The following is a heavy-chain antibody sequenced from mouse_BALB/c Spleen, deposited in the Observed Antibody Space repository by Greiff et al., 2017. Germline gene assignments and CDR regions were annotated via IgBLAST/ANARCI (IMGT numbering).Heavy chain of an antibody. CDR3: ARSDGYYPLYYAMDY. CDR2: ISSGSSTI. D-gene: IGHD2-3*01. CDR1: GFTFSSFG. V-gene: IGHV5-17*02. J-gene: IGHJ4*01. Sequence: EVQLMESGGGLVQPGGSRKLSCAASGFTFSSFGMHWVRQAPEKGLEWVAYISSGSSTIYYADTVKGRFTISRDNPKNTLFLQLTSLRSEDTAMYYCARSDGYYPLYYAMDYWGQGTSVTVSS.